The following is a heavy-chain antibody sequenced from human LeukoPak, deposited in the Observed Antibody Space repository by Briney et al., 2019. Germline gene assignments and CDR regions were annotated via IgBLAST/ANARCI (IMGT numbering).Heavy chain of an antibody. J-gene: IGHJ5*02. CDR3: AKLEVGRFDP. CDR2: IYYRGST. D-gene: IGHD7-27*01. Sequence: PSETLSLTCTVSGASISSHYWCWIRQSPGTGLEWIGDIYYRGSTTYNPPLKSRLSISLDTSRNQFSLNLSSVTAADTAVYYCAKLEVGRFDPWGQGILVTVSS. CDR1: GASISSHY. V-gene: IGHV4-59*11.